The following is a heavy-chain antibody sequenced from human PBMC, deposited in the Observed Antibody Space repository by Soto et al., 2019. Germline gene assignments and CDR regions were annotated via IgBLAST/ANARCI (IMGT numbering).Heavy chain of an antibody. CDR1: GGSISSSSYY. CDR2: IYYSGST. CDR3: ARQVDGAAAQRWFDP. V-gene: IGHV4-39*01. D-gene: IGHD6-13*01. J-gene: IGHJ5*02. Sequence: QLQLQESGPGLVKPSETLSLTCTVSGGSISSSSYYWGWIRQPPGKGLEWIGSIYYSGSTYYNPSLKSRVTRSVDTSTNQFSLTLSSVTAADTAVYYCARQVDGAAAQRWFDPWGQGTLVTVSS.